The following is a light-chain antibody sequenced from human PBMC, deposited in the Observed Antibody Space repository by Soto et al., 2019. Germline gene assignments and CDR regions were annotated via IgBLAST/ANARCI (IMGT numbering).Light chain of an antibody. CDR1: SSDVGGYNY. CDR2: EVS. J-gene: IGLJ1*01. Sequence: QSVLTQPASVSGSAEQSITISCTGTSSDVGGYNYVSWYQHHPGKAPKLMIYEVSSRPSGLSYRFSGSKSGNTASLTISGLQADDEAEYYCSSYTSSTTLLIFGTGTKLTVL. V-gene: IGLV2-14*01. CDR3: SSYTSSTTLLI.